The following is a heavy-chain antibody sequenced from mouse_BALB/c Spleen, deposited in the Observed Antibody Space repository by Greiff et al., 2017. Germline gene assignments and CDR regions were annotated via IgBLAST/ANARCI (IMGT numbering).Heavy chain of an antibody. CDR3: ARGDYGGGWFAY. Sequence: EVQLQQSGAELVKPGASVKISCKASGYTFTDYNMNWVKQSHGKGLEWIGDINPNYDSTSYNQKFKGKATLTVDKSSSTAYMELRSLTSEDTAVYYCARGDYGGGWFAYWGQGTLVTVSA. CDR1: GYTFTDYN. J-gene: IGHJ3*01. CDR2: INPNYDST. V-gene: IGHV1-18*01. D-gene: IGHD1-1*02.